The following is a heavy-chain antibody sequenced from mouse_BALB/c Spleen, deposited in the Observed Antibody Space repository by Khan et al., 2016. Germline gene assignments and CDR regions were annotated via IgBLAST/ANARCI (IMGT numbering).Heavy chain of an antibody. CDR1: GDSITRGY. V-gene: IGHV3-8*02. J-gene: IGHJ4*01. CDR2: ISYSGSI. Sequence: EVQLQESGPSLVKPSQTLSLTCSVTGDSITRGYWNWIRKFPGNKLEFMGYISYSGSINYNPSLRSRISITRDTSKNQYYLQLHSAITEDTATYYCARCYYAMDYWCQGASVTVSS. CDR3: ARCYYAMDY.